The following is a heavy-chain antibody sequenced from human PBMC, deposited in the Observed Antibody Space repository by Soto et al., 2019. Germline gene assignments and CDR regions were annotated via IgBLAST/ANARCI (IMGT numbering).Heavy chain of an antibody. D-gene: IGHD2-21*02. Sequence: QVQLQESGPGLVEPSQTLSLTCTVSDGSISSGDYYWTWIRQHPGRGLEWIGHIYYSGGTYFTPSLKSRVTMSVDTSKNQCSLKLSSVTAADTAVYYCARAKVVTATRHFDYWGQGTLVIVSS. V-gene: IGHV4-31*03. CDR1: DGSISSGDYY. CDR2: IYYSGGT. CDR3: ARAKVVTATRHFDY. J-gene: IGHJ4*02.